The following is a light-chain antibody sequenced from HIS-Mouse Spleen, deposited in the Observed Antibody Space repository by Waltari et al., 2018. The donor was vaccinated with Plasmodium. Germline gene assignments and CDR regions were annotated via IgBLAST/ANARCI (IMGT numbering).Light chain of an antibody. CDR3: YSTYSSGNHRV. CDR1: ALPKKY. Sequence: SYELTQPPSVSVSPGQTARIACSGDALPKKYAYWYQQKSGQAPVLVIYEDSKRPSGSHERFSGSSSGTMATLTISGAQVEDEADYYCYSTYSSGNHRVFGGGTKLTVL. CDR2: EDS. J-gene: IGLJ3*02. V-gene: IGLV3-10*01.